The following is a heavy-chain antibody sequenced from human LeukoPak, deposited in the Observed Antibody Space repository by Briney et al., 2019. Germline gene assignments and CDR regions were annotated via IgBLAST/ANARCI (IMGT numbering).Heavy chain of an antibody. CDR2: INPNSGGT. CDR1: GYTFTGYY. J-gene: IGHJ4*02. CDR3: ARVKNGRAIDS. Sequence: ASVKVSCKASGYTFTGYYMHWVRQAPGQALEWMGWINPNSGGTNYAQKFQGRVTMTRDTSISTAYMELSRLISDDTAAYYCARVKNGRAIDSWGQGTLVTVSS. V-gene: IGHV1-2*02.